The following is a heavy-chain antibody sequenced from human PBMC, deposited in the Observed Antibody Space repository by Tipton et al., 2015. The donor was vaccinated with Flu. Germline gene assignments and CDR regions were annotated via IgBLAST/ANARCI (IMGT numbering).Heavy chain of an antibody. CDR1: GGSISSSY. V-gene: IGHV4-59*08. CDR2: IYYSGST. J-gene: IGHJ4*02. Sequence: TLSLTCTVFGGSISSSYWSWIRQPPGKGLEWIGYIYYSGSTNHNPSPKSRVTISVDTSKNQFSLNLSSVTAADTAVYYCVSGSSWQGGFDYWGQGTLVTVSS. D-gene: IGHD6-13*01. CDR3: VSGSSWQGGFDY.